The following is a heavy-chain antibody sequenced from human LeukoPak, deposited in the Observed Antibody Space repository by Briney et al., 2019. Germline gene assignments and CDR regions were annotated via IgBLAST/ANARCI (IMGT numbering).Heavy chain of an antibody. V-gene: IGHV4-4*02. D-gene: IGHD2-15*01. Sequence: GSLRLSCAASGFTFSNAWMSWVRQPPGKGLEWIGNIYYSGSTYYNPSLKSRVTMSVDTSKNQFSLKLSSVTAADTAVYYCAREGKRWNFDYWGQGTLVTVSS. J-gene: IGHJ4*02. CDR3: AREGKRWNFDY. CDR2: IYYSGST. CDR1: GFTFSNAW.